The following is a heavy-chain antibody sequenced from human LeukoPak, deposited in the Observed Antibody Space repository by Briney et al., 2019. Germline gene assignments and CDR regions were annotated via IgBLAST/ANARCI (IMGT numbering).Heavy chain of an antibody. J-gene: IGHJ6*03. D-gene: IGHD3-10*01. CDR2: IRSNGGIT. CDR3: ARARSFLSYMDV. Sequence: GGSLRLSCAASGFTFSIYAMHWVRQAPGEGLEYVSAIRSNGGITYYANSVKGRFTISRDNSKNTLYLQMGSLRAEDMAVYYCARARSFLSYMDVWGKGTTVTISS. V-gene: IGHV3-64*01. CDR1: GFTFSIYA.